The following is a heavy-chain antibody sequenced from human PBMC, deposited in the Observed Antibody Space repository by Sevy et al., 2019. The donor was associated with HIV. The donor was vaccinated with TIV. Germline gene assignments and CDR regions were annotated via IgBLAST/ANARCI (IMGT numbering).Heavy chain of an antibody. D-gene: IGHD2-2*01. CDR1: GFTFSNYA. V-gene: IGHV3-23*01. Sequence: GGTLRLSCAASGFTFSNYAINWVRQAPGKGLEWVSRISGSGDSTFYADSVKGRSTISRDNSKNTVHLQMNSLRVEETAVYYCAKVVVPADNDPFYYYAYGMDVSAQGTTVTVSS. J-gene: IGHJ6*02. CDR2: ISGSGDST. CDR3: AKVVVPADNDPFYYYAYGMDV.